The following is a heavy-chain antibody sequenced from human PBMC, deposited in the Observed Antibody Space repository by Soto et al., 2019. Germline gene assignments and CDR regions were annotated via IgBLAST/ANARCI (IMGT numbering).Heavy chain of an antibody. CDR1: GFTFSSYA. D-gene: IGHD3-10*01. J-gene: IGHJ4*02. V-gene: IGHV3-23*01. CDR2: ISGRGDTT. Sequence: GGSLRLSCAASGFTFSSYAMSWVRQAPGKGLEWVSSISGRGDTTYYAESVKGRFTISRDNSKNTLYLQMNSLRAEDTAVYYCATALGEYYGSGSPLYYFDYWGQGTLVTVSS. CDR3: ATALGEYYGSGSPLYYFDY.